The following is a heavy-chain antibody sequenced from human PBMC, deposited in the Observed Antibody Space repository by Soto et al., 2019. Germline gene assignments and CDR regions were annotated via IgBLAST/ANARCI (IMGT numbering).Heavy chain of an antibody. Sequence: ASVKVSCKASGYTFTSYAMHWVRQAPGQRLEWMGWISAYNGNTNYAQKLQGRVTMTTDTSTSTAYMELRSLRSDDTAVYYCARVGYGDYHQGDYWGQGTLVTVSS. J-gene: IGHJ4*02. V-gene: IGHV1-18*01. CDR1: GYTFTSYA. D-gene: IGHD4-17*01. CDR3: ARVGYGDYHQGDY. CDR2: ISAYNGNT.